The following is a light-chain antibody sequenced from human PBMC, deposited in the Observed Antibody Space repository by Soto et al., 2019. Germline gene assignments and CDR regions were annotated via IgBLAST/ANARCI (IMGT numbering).Light chain of an antibody. J-gene: IGKJ1*01. CDR1: QSVSNN. Sequence: EIVMTQSPATLSLSPGERATLSCRASQSVSNNLACYQKKPGQAPTLLIYGASTRTTGIPASFSGSGSATEFTLTISSVLSEDIAFYYCQHYNKWWTFGQGTRVDIK. CDR2: GAS. CDR3: QHYNKWWT. V-gene: IGKV3-15*01.